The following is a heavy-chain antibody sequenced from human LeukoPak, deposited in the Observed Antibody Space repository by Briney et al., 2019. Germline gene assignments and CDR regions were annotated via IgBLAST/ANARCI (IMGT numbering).Heavy chain of an antibody. Sequence: PSETLSLTCSVSGGSISKYYWHWIRQPPGKGLEWIGYVSDSGSTNYNPSLKSRVTISVDTSRNQFSLKLSSVTAADTAVYYCARDSTTVTTPPDAFDIWGQGTMVTVSS. CDR2: VSDSGST. J-gene: IGHJ3*02. CDR3: ARDSTTVTTPPDAFDI. V-gene: IGHV4-59*01. D-gene: IGHD4-17*01. CDR1: GGSISKYY.